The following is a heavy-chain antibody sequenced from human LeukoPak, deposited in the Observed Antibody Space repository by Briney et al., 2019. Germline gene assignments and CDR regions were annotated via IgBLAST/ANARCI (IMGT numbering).Heavy chain of an antibody. Sequence: GGSLRLSCAASGFTFSSYEMNWVRQAPGKGLEWVSYISSSGSTIYYADSVKGRFTISRDNAKNSLYLQMNSLRAEDTAVYYCARAENLGYCSGGSCYATVFDYWGRGTLVTVSS. J-gene: IGHJ4*02. D-gene: IGHD2-15*01. CDR1: GFTFSSYE. V-gene: IGHV3-48*03. CDR2: ISSSGSTI. CDR3: ARAENLGYCSGGSCYATVFDY.